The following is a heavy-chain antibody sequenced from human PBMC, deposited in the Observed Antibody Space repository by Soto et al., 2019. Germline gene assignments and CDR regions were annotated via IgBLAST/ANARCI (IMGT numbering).Heavy chain of an antibody. D-gene: IGHD2-2*01. Sequence: RLSCAASGFTFSSYDMHWVRQATGKGLEWVSAIGTAGDTYYPGSVKGRFTISRENAKNSLYLQMNSLRAGDTAVYYCAGALSVCSSTSCNFYSYYGMEVGAQGTRV. CDR3: AGALSVCSSTSCNFYSYYGMEV. V-gene: IGHV3-13*04. CDR2: IGTAGDT. J-gene: IGHJ6*02. CDR1: GFTFSSYD.